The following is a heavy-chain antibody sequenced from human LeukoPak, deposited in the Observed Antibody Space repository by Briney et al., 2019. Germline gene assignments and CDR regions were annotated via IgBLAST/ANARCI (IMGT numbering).Heavy chain of an antibody. J-gene: IGHJ3*01. CDR1: GFTFSTYA. CDR3: AKIRAPAYDV. V-gene: IGHV3-23*01. CDR2: ISGISRSGST. Sequence: GGSLRLSCAASGFTFSTYAMNWVRQAPGKGLEWVSSISGISRSGSTYYADSVKGRFTISRDNSKNTLYLHMNSLRAEDTAVYYRAKIRAPAYDVWGQGTMVTVSS. D-gene: IGHD3-3*02.